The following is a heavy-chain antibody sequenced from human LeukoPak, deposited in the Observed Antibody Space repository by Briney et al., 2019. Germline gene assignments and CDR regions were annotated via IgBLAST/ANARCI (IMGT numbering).Heavy chain of an antibody. CDR3: TRDSQLLWFGELPMDV. J-gene: IGHJ6*03. D-gene: IGHD3-10*01. Sequence: GGSLRLSCTASGFTFGDYAMSWFRQAPGKGLEWVGFIRSKAYGGTTEYAASVKGRFTISRDDSKSIAYLQMNSLKTEDTAVYYCTRDSQLLWFGELPMDVWGKGTTVTVSS. CDR2: IRSKAYGGTT. V-gene: IGHV3-49*03. CDR1: GFTFGDYA.